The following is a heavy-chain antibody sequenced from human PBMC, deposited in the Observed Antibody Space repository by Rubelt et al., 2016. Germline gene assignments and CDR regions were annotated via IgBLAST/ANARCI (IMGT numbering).Heavy chain of an antibody. CDR2: IKQDGNEK. V-gene: IGHV3-7*04. Sequence: EVQLVESGGGLVQPGGSLRLSCGVSGLSYSSYWMSWVRQAPGKGLEWVANIKQDGNEKNYVDSVTGRSPISRDNAKNTLYQQMDSVRGEDTAVYYYATDSRIVGATGSADYWGQGTLVTVSS. J-gene: IGHJ4*02. D-gene: IGHD1-26*01. CDR1: GLSYSSYW. CDR3: ATDSRIVGATGSADY.